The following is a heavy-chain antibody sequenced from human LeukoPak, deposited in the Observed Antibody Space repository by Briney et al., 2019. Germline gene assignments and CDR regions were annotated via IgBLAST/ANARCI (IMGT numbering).Heavy chain of an antibody. D-gene: IGHD3-22*01. V-gene: IGHV3-23*01. J-gene: IGHJ4*02. Sequence: GGSLRLSCAASGFTFSSYAMSWVRQAPGKGLEWVSAISGCGGSTYYADSVKGRFTISRDNSKNTLYLQMNSLRAEDTAVYYCAKPETYYYDSSGYYYGYWGQGTLVTVSS. CDR3: AKPETYYYDSSGYYYGY. CDR1: GFTFSSYA. CDR2: ISGCGGST.